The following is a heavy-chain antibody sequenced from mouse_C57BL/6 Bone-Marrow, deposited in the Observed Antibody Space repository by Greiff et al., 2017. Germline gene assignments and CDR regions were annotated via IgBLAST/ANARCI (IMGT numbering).Heavy chain of an antibody. Sequence: VKLMESGPGLVAPSQSLSITCTVSGFSLTSYAISWVRQPPGTGLEWLGVIWTGGGTNYNSALKSRLSISKDNSKSQVFLKMNSLQTDDTARYYCARNPYYGSVYFDYWGQGTTLTVSS. D-gene: IGHD1-1*01. CDR2: IWTGGGT. CDR3: ARNPYYGSVYFDY. J-gene: IGHJ2*01. V-gene: IGHV2-9-1*01. CDR1: GFSLTSYA.